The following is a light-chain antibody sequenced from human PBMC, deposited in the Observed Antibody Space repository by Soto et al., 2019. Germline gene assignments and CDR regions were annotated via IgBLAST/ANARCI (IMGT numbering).Light chain of an antibody. CDR3: AAWDDSLSCSFA. CDR2: GNY. CDR1: SSNIGSNY. J-gene: IGLJ1*01. Sequence: QSVLTQPPSASGTPGQRVTISCSGSSSNIGSNYVYWYQQLPGTAPKLLIYGNYQRPSGVPDRFSSSKSGTSATLAISGLRSEDEADYFCAAWDDSLSCSFAFATGTKVTVL. V-gene: IGLV1-47*02.